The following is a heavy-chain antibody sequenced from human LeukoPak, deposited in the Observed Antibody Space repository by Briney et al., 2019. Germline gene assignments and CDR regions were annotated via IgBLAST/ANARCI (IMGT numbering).Heavy chain of an antibody. Sequence: PSETLSLTCTVSGGSISSSSYYWGWIRQPPGKGLEWIGSIYYSGSTYYNPSLKSRVTISVDTSKNQFSLKLSSVTAADTAVYYCARRGLVATISDAFDIWGQGTMVTVSS. D-gene: IGHD5-12*01. V-gene: IGHV4-39*01. J-gene: IGHJ3*02. CDR3: ARRGLVATISDAFDI. CDR1: GGSISSSSYY. CDR2: IYYSGST.